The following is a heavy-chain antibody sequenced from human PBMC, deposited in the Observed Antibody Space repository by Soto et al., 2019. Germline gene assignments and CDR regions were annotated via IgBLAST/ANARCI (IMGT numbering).Heavy chain of an antibody. J-gene: IGHJ6*04. CDR2: INPNSGNT. Sequence: ASVKVSCKASADTFSSYDINWVRQGPGQGLEWMGWINPNSGNTGYAQKFQGRVTMTRNTAISTAYMELSSLRSEDTAVYYCAGVYGGDDQRDVMAFGGRGTRGPVSP. V-gene: IGHV1-8*01. CDR3: AGVYGGDDQRDVMAF. CDR1: ADTFSSYD. D-gene: IGHD2-2*01.